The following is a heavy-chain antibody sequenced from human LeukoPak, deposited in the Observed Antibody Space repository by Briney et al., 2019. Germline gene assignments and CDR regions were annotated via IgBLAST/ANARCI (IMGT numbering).Heavy chain of an antibody. Sequence: GGSLRLSCAASGFTFDDYAMHWVRHAPGKGLEWVSGISWNSGTIGYADSVKGRFTISRDNGKKSLFLQMNSLRAEDTALYYCSKDPRDILTGYYTTAFHYWGQGPLLTVSS. D-gene: IGHD3-9*01. CDR1: GFTFDDYA. CDR3: SKDPRDILTGYYTTAFHY. CDR2: ISWNSGTI. V-gene: IGHV3-9*01. J-gene: IGHJ4*02.